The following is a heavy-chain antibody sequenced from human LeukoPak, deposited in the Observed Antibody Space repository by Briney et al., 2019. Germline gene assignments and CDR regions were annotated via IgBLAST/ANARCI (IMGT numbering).Heavy chain of an antibody. V-gene: IGHV1-18*04. CDR3: ARERVDYDILTGYSDYYGMDV. CDR1: GYTFTGYY. D-gene: IGHD3-9*01. Sequence: ASVKVSCKASGYTFTGYYMHWVRQAPGQGLEWMGWISAYNGNTNYAQKLQGRVTMTTDTSTSTAYMELRSLRSDDTAVYYCARERVDYDILTGYSDYYGMDVWGQGTTVTVSS. J-gene: IGHJ6*02. CDR2: ISAYNGNT.